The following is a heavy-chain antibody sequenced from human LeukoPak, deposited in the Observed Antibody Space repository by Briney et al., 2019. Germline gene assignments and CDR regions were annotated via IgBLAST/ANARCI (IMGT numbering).Heavy chain of an antibody. CDR3: ARVRWERGYYMDV. V-gene: IGHV1-2*02. D-gene: IGHD1-26*01. CDR2: INPNSGGT. Sequence: ASVKVSCKASGYTFTGYYMHWVRQAPGQGLEWMGWINPNSGGTNYAQKFQGRVTMTRDTSISTAYMELSRLRSDDTAVYYCARVRWERGYYMDVWGKGTTVTVSS. J-gene: IGHJ6*03. CDR1: GYTFTGYY.